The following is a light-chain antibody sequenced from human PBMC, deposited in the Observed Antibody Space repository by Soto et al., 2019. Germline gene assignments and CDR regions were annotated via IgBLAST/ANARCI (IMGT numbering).Light chain of an antibody. CDR2: DVT. V-gene: IGLV2-11*01. Sequence: QSALTQPRSVSGSPGQSVTISCTGTNSDVGRYEYVSWYQQHPGKAPKLIIYDVTERPAGVPDRFSGSKSGNTASLTISGLQAEDEADYSCCSFAGSYTYVFGGGTKLTVL. J-gene: IGLJ2*01. CDR1: NSDVGRYEY. CDR3: CSFAGSYTYV.